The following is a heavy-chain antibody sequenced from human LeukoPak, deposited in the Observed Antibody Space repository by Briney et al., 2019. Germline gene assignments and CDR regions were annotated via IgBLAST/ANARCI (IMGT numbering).Heavy chain of an antibody. V-gene: IGHV4-59*01. J-gene: IGHJ4*02. CDR2: IYYSGST. D-gene: IGHD6-13*01. CDR3: ARLAAAGLDY. Sequence: SETLSLTCTVSGGSISSYYWSWIRQPPGKGLEWIGYIYYSGSTNYNPSLKSRVTILVDTSKNQFSLKLSSVTAADTAVYYCARLAAAGLDYWGQGTLVTVSS. CDR1: GGSISSYY.